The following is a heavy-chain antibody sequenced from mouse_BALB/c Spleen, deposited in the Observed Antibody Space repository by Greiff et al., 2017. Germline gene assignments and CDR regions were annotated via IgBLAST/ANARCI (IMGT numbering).Heavy chain of an antibody. D-gene: IGHD1-1*01. Sequence: EVQLQESGAELVKPGASVKLSCTASGFTFTDSYMHWVKQRPEQGLEWIGRIDPANGNTKYDPKFQGKATITADTSSNTAYLQLSSLTSEDTAVYYCARGYYGSRWFAYWGQGTLVTVSA. CDR1: GFTFTDSY. CDR2: IDPANGNT. V-gene: IGHV14-3*02. J-gene: IGHJ3*01. CDR3: ARGYYGSRWFAY.